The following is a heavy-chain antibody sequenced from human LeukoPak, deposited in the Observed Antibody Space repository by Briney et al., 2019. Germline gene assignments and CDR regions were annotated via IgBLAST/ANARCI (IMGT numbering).Heavy chain of an antibody. J-gene: IGHJ6*02. CDR3: ARRQGYNYGMDV. D-gene: IGHD6-13*01. Sequence: ASVKVSCKASGYTFTSYYMHWVRQAPGQGLEWMGIINPSGGITSYAQKFQGRVTMTRDTSTSTAYMELSSLRSDDTAVYYCARRQGYNYGMDVWGQGTTVTVSS. V-gene: IGHV1-46*01. CDR1: GYTFTSYY. CDR2: INPSGGIT.